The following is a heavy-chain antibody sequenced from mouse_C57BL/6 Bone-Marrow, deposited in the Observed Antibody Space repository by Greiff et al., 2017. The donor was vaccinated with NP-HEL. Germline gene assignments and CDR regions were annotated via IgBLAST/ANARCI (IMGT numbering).Heavy chain of an antibody. D-gene: IGHD1-1*01. CDR3: ASPPYYYGSSPTWFAY. CDR2: IYPRDGST. J-gene: IGHJ3*01. V-gene: IGHV1-78*01. CDR1: GYTFTDHT. Sequence: QVQLQQPGAELVKPGASVKMSCKVSGYTFTDHTIHWMKQRPEQGLEWIGYIYPRDGSTKYNEKFKGKATLTADKSSSTAYMQLNSLTSEDSAVYFCASPPYYYGSSPTWFAYWGQGTLVTVSA.